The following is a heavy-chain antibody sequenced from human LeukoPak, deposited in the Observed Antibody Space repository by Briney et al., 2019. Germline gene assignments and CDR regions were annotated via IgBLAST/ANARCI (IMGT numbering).Heavy chain of an antibody. Sequence: SETLSLTCAVYGGSFSGYYWSWIRQPPGKGLEWLGEINHSGSTNYNPSLKSRVTISVDTSKNQFSLKLSSVTAADTAVYYCARGESYSSGWYVGYYFDYWGQGTLVTVSS. CDR1: GGSFSGYY. V-gene: IGHV4-34*01. D-gene: IGHD6-19*01. J-gene: IGHJ4*02. CDR3: ARGESYSSGWYVGYYFDY. CDR2: INHSGST.